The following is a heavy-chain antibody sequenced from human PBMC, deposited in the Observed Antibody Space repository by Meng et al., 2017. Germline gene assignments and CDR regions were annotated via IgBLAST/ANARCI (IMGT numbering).Heavy chain of an antibody. J-gene: IGHJ4*02. CDR1: RGRFSGYS. CDR3: ARDPTAVTDLDF. D-gene: IGHD4-17*01. CDR2: INPILGIP. V-gene: IGHV1-69*04. Sequence: QVQLVKSAAGVKKPGSSVKGSCKASRGRFSGYSITWVRQAPGQGLEWMGRINPILGIPNYAQKFQGRVTMTADTYTNTAYMELSRLRSDDTAVYYCARDPTAVTDLDFWGQGTLVTVSS.